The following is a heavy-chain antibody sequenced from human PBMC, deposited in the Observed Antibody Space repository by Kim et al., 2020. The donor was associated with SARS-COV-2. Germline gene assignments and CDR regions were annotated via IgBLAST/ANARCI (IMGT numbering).Heavy chain of an antibody. J-gene: IGHJ6*02. Sequence: GGSLRLSCAASGFTFSSYGIHWVRQAPGKGLEWVAVISYDGSNKYYADSVKGRFTISRDNSKNTLYLQMNSLRAEDTAVYYCAKERGITMVRGVSVAAYGMDVWGQGTPVTVS. CDR2: ISYDGSNK. CDR3: AKERGITMVRGVSVAAYGMDV. D-gene: IGHD3-10*01. CDR1: GFTFSSYG. V-gene: IGHV3-30*18.